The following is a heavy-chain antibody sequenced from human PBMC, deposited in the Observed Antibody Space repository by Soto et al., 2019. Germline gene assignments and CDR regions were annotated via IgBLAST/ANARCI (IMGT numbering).Heavy chain of an antibody. CDR2: IWYDGSNK. D-gene: IGHD3-22*01. J-gene: IGHJ4*02. V-gene: IGHV3-33*01. CDR3: ARDLSLLSDSSGYYLDY. Sequence: QVQLVESGGGVVQPGRSLRLSCAASGFTFSSYGMHWVRQAPGKGLEWVAVIWYDGSNKYYADSVKGRFTISRDNSKNTLYLQMNSLRAEDTAVYYCARDLSLLSDSSGYYLDYWGQGTLVTVSS. CDR1: GFTFSSYG.